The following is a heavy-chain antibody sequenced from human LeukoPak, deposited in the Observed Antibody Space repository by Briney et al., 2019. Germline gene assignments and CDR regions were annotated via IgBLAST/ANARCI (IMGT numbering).Heavy chain of an antibody. CDR2: ISGSGGST. CDR3: AREDYGDRLGAFDT. J-gene: IGHJ3*02. D-gene: IGHD4-17*01. Sequence: PGGSLRLSCAASGFTFSSYAMSWVRQAPGKGLEWVSAISGSGGSTYYADSVKGRFTISRDNAKNSLYLQMNSLRAEDTAVYYCAREDYGDRLGAFDTWGQGTMVTVSS. CDR1: GFTFSSYA. V-gene: IGHV3-23*01.